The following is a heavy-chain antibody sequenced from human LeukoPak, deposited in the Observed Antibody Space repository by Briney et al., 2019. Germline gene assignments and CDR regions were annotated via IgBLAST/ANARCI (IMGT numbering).Heavy chain of an antibody. D-gene: IGHD6-19*01. CDR1: GFTFSSHS. CDR3: ARGSGRYFY. J-gene: IGHJ4*02. Sequence: GGSLRLSCTASGFTFSSHSMSWVRQAPGKGLEWVANIKQDGSEKYYVDSVKGRFTISRDNAKNSLYLQMNSLRAEDTAVYYCARGSGRYFYWGQGTLVTASS. CDR2: IKQDGSEK. V-gene: IGHV3-7*04.